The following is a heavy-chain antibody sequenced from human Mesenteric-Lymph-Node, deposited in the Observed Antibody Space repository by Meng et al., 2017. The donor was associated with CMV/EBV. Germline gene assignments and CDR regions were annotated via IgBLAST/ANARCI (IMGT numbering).Heavy chain of an antibody. Sequence: ASVKVSCKASGYTFTDIYIHWVRQAPGQGLEWMGWINPNTGGTKSSQKFQGRVTMTRDTSINTAYMEMTRMTSDDTAVYFCTRIPQGWTQEWPSFDHWGQGTLVTVSS. CDR3: TRIPQGWTQEWPSFDH. CDR2: INPNTGGT. D-gene: IGHD5-18*01. CDR1: GYTFTDIY. V-gene: IGHV1-2*02. J-gene: IGHJ4*02.